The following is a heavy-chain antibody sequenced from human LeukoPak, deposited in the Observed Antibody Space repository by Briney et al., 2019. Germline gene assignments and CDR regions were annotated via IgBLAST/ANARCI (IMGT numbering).Heavy chain of an antibody. J-gene: IGHJ6*02. CDR2: INPNSGGT. D-gene: IGHD3-9*01. V-gene: IGHV1-2*02. CDR3: ARGMSFRYFDVYYYYYGMDV. CDR1: GYTFTGYY. Sequence: GASVKVSCKASGYTFTGYYMHWVRQAPGQGLEWMGWINPNSGGTNYAQKFQGRITMTRNTSISTAYMELSSLRSEDTAVYYCARGMSFRYFDVYYYYYGMDVWGQGTTVTVSS.